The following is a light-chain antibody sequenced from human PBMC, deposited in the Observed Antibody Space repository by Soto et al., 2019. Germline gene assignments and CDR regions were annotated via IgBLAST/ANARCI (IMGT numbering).Light chain of an antibody. CDR3: GSYTGTIYA. V-gene: IGLV2-14*01. CDR1: SGDVGVYKF. Sequence: QSVLTQPASVSGSPGQSITISCTGTSGDVGVYKFVSWYQQHPGKAPKLIIYEVSNRPSGVSSRFSGSMSGNTASLTISGLQAEDEADYYCGSYTGTIYAFGTGTKVTVL. J-gene: IGLJ1*01. CDR2: EVS.